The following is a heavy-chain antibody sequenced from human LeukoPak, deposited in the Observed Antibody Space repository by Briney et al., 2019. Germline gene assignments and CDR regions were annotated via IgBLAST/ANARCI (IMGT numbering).Heavy chain of an antibody. CDR2: ISSSSSYI. J-gene: IGHJ4*02. Sequence: GGSLRLSCAASGFTFSSYSMNWVRQAPGKGLEWVSSISSSSSYIYYADSVKGRFTISRDNSKNTLYLQMSSLRAEDTAVYYCAKAFNYEYYDFWSGYYFFDYWGQGTLVTVSS. V-gene: IGHV3-21*04. CDR1: GFTFSSYS. CDR3: AKAFNYEYYDFWSGYYFFDY. D-gene: IGHD3-3*01.